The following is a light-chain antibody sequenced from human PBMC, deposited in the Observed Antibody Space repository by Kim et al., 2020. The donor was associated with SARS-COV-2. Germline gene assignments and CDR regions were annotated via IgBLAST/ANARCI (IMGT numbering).Light chain of an antibody. J-gene: IGLJ3*02. CDR3: QSYVGNDRV. CDR2: EDN. Sequence: GKTVTNSSTRSRGGIASNYLQWYQLRPGSSPTTVIFEDNQRPTGVSTRFSGSIDSSSNSAFLTISGLRPEDEADYFCQSYVGNDRVFGGGTQLTVL. CDR1: RGGIASNY. V-gene: IGLV6-57*01.